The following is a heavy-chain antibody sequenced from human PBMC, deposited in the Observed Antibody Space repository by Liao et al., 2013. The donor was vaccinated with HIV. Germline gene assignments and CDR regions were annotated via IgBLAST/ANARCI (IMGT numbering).Heavy chain of an antibody. D-gene: IGHD3-16*01. J-gene: IGHJ4*02. CDR2: IHPSGST. Sequence: QVQLQESGPGLVNPSETLSLTCTVSGGSISNYYWSWIRQLAGKGLEWIGRIHPSGSTNYNPSLKSRVSMSVDTSKNQFSLKLRSVTAADTAVYYCASVGVKSYGYYFDDWGQGILVTVSS. V-gene: IGHV4-4*07. CDR3: ASVGVKSYGYYFDD. CDR1: GGSISNYY.